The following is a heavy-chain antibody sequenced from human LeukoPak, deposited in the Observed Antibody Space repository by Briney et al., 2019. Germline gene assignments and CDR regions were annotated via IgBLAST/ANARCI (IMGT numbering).Heavy chain of an antibody. CDR2: IIPIFGTA. V-gene: IGHV1-69*13. D-gene: IGHD3-10*01. CDR1: GGTFSSYA. CDR3: ASLPREGSGSSNLGAFDI. Sequence: SVKVSCKASGGTFSSYAISWVRQAPGQGLEWMGGIIPIFGTANYAQKFQGRVTITADESTSTAYMELSSLRSEDTAVYYCASLPREGSGSSNLGAFDIWGQGTMVTVSS. J-gene: IGHJ3*02.